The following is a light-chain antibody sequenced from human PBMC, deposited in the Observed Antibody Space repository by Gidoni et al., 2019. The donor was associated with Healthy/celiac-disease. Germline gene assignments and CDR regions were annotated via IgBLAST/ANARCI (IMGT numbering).Light chain of an antibody. CDR3: CSYAGSSTFFYV. Sequence: QSALTQPASVSGSPGQSITISCTGTSSDVGSYNLVSWYQQHPGKAPKLMIYEGSKRPSGVSNRFSVSKSGNTASLTISGLQAEDEADYYCCSYAGSSTFFYVFGTGTKVTVL. CDR1: SSDVGSYNL. J-gene: IGLJ1*01. V-gene: IGLV2-23*03. CDR2: EGS.